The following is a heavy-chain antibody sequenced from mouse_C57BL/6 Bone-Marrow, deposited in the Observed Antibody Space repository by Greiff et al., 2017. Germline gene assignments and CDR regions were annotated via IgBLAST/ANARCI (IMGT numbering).Heavy chain of an antibody. J-gene: IGHJ4*01. D-gene: IGHD2-5*01. CDR1: GYTFTSYW. V-gene: IGHV1-61*01. Sequence: QVQLQQPGAELVRPGSSVKLSCKASGYTFTSYWMDWVKQRPGQGLEWIGNIYPSDSETHYNQKFKDKATLTVDKSSSTAYMQLSSLTSEDSAVYYCARSNPHWDYAMDYWGQGTSVTVSS. CDR2: IYPSDSET. CDR3: ARSNPHWDYAMDY.